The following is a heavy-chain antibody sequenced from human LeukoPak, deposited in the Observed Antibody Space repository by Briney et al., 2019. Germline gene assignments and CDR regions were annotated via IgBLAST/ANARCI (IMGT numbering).Heavy chain of an antibody. CDR2: ISHRGST. Sequence: PSETLSLTCAVYGGSFTGYYWSGIRQPPGKGLEWIGEISHRGSTNYNPSLKSRVTISVYTSKNQFSLKLTSVTAADTAVYYCARGRRQLVRSWGYWGQGTLVTVSS. V-gene: IGHV4-34*01. D-gene: IGHD6-13*01. CDR3: ARGRRQLVRSWGY. J-gene: IGHJ4*02. CDR1: GGSFTGYY.